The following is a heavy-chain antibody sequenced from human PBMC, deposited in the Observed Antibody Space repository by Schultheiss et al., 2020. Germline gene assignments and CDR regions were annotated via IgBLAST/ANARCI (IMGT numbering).Heavy chain of an antibody. CDR1: GFTFDDFA. J-gene: IGHJ4*02. CDR3: AKGLHYDSSGYYYVAFDY. D-gene: IGHD3-22*01. Sequence: SLRLSCAASGFTFDDFAMHWVRQAPGKGLEWVSGISWNGGDLGYADSVKGRFTISRDNAKNSLYLQMNSLRAEDTAVYYCAKGLHYDSSGYYYVAFDYWAQGTLVTVSS. CDR2: ISWNGGDL. V-gene: IGHV3-9*01.